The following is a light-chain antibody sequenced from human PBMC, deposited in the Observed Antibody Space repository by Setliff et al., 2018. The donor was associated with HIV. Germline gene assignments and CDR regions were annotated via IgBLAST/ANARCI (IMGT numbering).Light chain of an antibody. CDR3: QQVNSYPYT. Sequence: IQLTQSPSFLSASVGDRVTITCRASQGISRYLAWYQQKLGKAPKLLTYAASSLQSGVPSRFSGSGSGTEFTLTISSLQPEDFATYYCQQVNSYPYTFGQGTKVDIK. J-gene: IGKJ2*01. CDR2: AAS. V-gene: IGKV1-9*01. CDR1: QGISRY.